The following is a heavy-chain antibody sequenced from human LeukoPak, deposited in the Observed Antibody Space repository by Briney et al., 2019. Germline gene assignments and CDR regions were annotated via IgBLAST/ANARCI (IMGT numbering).Heavy chain of an antibody. CDR3: ARVPYYYYYGMDV. CDR1: GGSFSGYY. J-gene: IGHJ6*02. Sequence: SETLSLTCAVYGGSFSGYYWSWIRQPPGKGLEWIGEINHSGSTNYNPSLKSRVTISVDTSKNQFSLKLSSVTAADTAVYYCARVPYYYYYGMDVWGQGTTVTVSS. V-gene: IGHV4-34*01. CDR2: INHSGST.